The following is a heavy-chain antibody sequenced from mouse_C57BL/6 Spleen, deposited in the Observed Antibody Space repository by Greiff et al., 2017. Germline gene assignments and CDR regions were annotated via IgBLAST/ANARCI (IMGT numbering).Heavy chain of an antibody. Sequence: QVQLQQSGAELAKPGASVKLSCKASGYTFTSYWMHWVKQRPGQGLEWIGYINPSSGYTKYNQKFKDKATLTADKSSSTAYMQLNSLTYEDSAVYDCACGVALTTWFAYWGQGTLVTVSA. J-gene: IGHJ3*01. V-gene: IGHV1-7*01. CDR3: ACGVALTTWFAY. CDR1: GYTFTSYW. D-gene: IGHD1-1*02. CDR2: INPSSGYT.